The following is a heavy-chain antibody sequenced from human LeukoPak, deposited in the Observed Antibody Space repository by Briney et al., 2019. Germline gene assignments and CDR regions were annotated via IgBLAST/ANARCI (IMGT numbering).Heavy chain of an antibody. CDR3: ARVRHDYGDSFDY. J-gene: IGHJ4*02. D-gene: IGHD4-17*01. CDR1: GVSIINFH. V-gene: IGHV4-4*07. CDR2: MFTSENA. Sequence: SETLSLTCTVSGVSIINFHWSWIRRPAGKGLEWVGRMFTSENANYNPSLKSRVTMSLDASRNQFSLKLSSVTAADTAVYYCARVRHDYGDSFDYWGQGTLVTVSS.